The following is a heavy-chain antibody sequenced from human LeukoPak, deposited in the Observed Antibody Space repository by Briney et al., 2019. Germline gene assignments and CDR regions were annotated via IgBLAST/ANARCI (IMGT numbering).Heavy chain of an antibody. Sequence: ASVKVSCKASGYTFTSYYMHWVRQAPGQGLEWMRIINPSGGSTSYAQKFQGRVTMTRDTSTSTVYMELSSLRSEDTAVYYCARDTSVTGTPGYFDYWGQGTLVTVSS. J-gene: IGHJ4*02. CDR2: INPSGGST. V-gene: IGHV1-46*01. CDR3: ARDTSVTGTPGYFDY. CDR1: GYTFTSYY. D-gene: IGHD1-20*01.